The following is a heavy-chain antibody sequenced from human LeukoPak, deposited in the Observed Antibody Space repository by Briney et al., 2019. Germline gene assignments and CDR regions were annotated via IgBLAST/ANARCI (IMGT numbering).Heavy chain of an antibody. V-gene: IGHV1-18*01. Sequence: GASVKVSCKASGYTFTSYGISWVRQAPGQGLEWMGWISAYNGNTNYAQKLQGRVTVTTDTSTSTAYMELRSLRSDDTAVYYCARDQRGGRLRFLEWPKYNAYGMDVWGQGTTVTVSS. CDR1: GYTFTSYG. CDR2: ISAYNGNT. J-gene: IGHJ6*02. D-gene: IGHD3-3*01. CDR3: ARDQRGGRLRFLEWPKYNAYGMDV.